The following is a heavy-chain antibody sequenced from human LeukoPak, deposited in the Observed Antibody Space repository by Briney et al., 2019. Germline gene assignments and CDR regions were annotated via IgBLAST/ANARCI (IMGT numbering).Heavy chain of an antibody. CDR2: IIPIFGTA. CDR3: ARGARITGVTDAFDI. D-gene: IGHD1-20*01. J-gene: IGHJ3*02. CDR1: GYTFTSYG. V-gene: IGHV1-69*05. Sequence: ASVKVSCKASGYTFTSYGISWVRQAPGQGLEWMGGIIPIFGTANYAQKFQGRVTITTDESTSTAYMELSSLRSEDTAVYYCARGARITGVTDAFDIWGQGTMVTVSS.